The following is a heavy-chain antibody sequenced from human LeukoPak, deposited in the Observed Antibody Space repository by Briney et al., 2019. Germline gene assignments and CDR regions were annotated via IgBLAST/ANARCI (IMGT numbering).Heavy chain of an antibody. CDR3: ARDGRSGWNDHDY. Sequence: GGSLRLSCAVSGFTFSSYAMSWVRQAPGKGLEWVSAISGSGGSTYYADSVKGRFTISRDNAKNSLFLQMNSLRAEDTAVYYCARDGRSGWNDHDYWGQGTLVTVSS. D-gene: IGHD6-19*01. CDR1: GFTFSSYA. CDR2: ISGSGGST. V-gene: IGHV3-23*01. J-gene: IGHJ4*02.